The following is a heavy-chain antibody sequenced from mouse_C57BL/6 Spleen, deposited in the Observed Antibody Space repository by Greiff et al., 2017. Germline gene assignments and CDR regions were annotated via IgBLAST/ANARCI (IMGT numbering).Heavy chain of an antibody. Sequence: VQLQQSGPVLVKPGASVKMSCKASGYTFTDYYMNWVKQSHGKSLEWIGVINPYNGGTSYNQKFKGKATLTVDKSSSTAYMELNSLTSEDSAVXYCAREVVYFAYWGQGTTLTVSS. J-gene: IGHJ2*01. CDR2: INPYNGGT. V-gene: IGHV1-19*01. CDR1: GYTFTDYY. CDR3: AREVVYFAY. D-gene: IGHD1-1*01.